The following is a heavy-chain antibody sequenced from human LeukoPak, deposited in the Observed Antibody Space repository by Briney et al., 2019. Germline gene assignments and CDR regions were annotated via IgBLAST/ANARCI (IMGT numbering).Heavy chain of an antibody. D-gene: IGHD3-22*01. CDR1: GFTFSDYS. CDR2: IRYDGNNK. J-gene: IGHJ4*02. V-gene: IGHV3-30*02. CDR3: ARGGRITMIVVVIKRGNYFDY. Sequence: GGSLRLSCAASGFTFSDYSMHWVRQAPGKGLNWVAFIRYDGNNKYYADSAKGRFTINRDNSKNMLYLEMNSLSNEDTAVYYCARGGRITMIVVVIKRGNYFDYWGQGTLVTVSS.